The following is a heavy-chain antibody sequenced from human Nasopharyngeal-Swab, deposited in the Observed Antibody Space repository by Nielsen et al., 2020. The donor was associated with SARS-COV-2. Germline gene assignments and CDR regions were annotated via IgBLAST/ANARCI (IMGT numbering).Heavy chain of an antibody. D-gene: IGHD3-22*01. CDR1: GYTFTSYY. CDR3: ASSDSSGYYYRAFDI. J-gene: IGHJ3*02. CDR2: INPSGGST. V-gene: IGHV1-46*01. Sequence: ASVKVSCKASGYTFTSYYMHWVRQAPGQGPEWMGIINPSGGSTSYAQKFQGRVTMTRDTSTSTVYMELSSLRSEDTAVYYCASSDSSGYYYRAFDIWGQGTMVTVSS.